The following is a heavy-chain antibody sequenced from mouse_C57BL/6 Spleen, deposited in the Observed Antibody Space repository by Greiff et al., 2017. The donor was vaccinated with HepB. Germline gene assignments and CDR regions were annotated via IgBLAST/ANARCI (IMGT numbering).Heavy chain of an antibody. CDR3: TRHGYDVLLYYFDY. V-gene: IGHV1-15*01. CDR2: IDPETGGT. J-gene: IGHJ2*01. Sequence: QVQLKESGAELVRPGASVTLSCKASGYTFTDYEMHWVKQTPVHGLEWIGAIDPETGGTAYNQKFKGKAILTADKSSSTAYMELRSLTSEDSAVYYCTRHGYDVLLYYFDYWGQGTTLTVSS. CDR1: GYTFTDYE. D-gene: IGHD2-2*01.